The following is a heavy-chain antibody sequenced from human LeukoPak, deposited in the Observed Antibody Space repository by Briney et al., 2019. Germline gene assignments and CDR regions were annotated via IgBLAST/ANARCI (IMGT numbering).Heavy chain of an antibody. CDR2: INHSGST. V-gene: IGHV4-34*01. CDR3: ASFGSSSWLDY. CDR1: GGSFSGYY. J-gene: IGHJ4*02. D-gene: IGHD6-13*01. Sequence: SETLSLTCAVYGGSFSGYYWSWIRQPPGKGLEWIGEINHSGSTNYNPSLKSRVTISVDTSKNQFSLKLSSVIAADTAVYYCASFGSSSWLDYWGQGTLVTVSS.